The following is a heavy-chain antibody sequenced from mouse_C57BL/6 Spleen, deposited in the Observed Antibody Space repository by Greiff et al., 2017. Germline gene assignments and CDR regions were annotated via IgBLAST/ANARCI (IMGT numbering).Heavy chain of an antibody. D-gene: IGHD1-2*01. CDR3: ARADGYYYAMDY. Sequence: QVQLKESGPELVKPGASVKISCKASGYAFSSSWMNWVKQRPGKGLAWIGRIYPGNGDTHYNGTFKCKATLTADKSSSTAYMQLSSLPYEYAAVYFCARADGYYYAMDYWGQGTSVTVSS. J-gene: IGHJ4*01. CDR2: IYPGNGDT. V-gene: IGHV1-82*01. CDR1: GYAFSSSW.